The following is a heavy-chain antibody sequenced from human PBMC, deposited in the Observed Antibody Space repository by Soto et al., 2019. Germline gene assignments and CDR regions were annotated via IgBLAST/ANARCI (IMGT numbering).Heavy chain of an antibody. CDR1: GFTFSSYW. CDR2: INSDGSST. Sequence: GGSLRLSCAASGFTFSSYWMHWVRQAPGKGLVWVSRINSDGSSTSYADSVKGRFTISRDNAKNTLYLQMNSLRAEDTAVYYCATSIAVAEDEGYWGQGTLVTVSS. CDR3: ATSIAVAEDEGY. J-gene: IGHJ4*02. V-gene: IGHV3-74*01. D-gene: IGHD6-19*01.